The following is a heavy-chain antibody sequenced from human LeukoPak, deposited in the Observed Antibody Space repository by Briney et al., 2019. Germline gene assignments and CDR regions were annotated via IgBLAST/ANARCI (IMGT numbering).Heavy chain of an antibody. D-gene: IGHD3-10*01. J-gene: IGHJ5*02. V-gene: IGHV3-53*01. CDR2: IYTGGST. Sequence: GGSLRLSCAASGFSVNSNYMSWVRQAPGKGLEWVSVIYTGGSTYYADSVKGRFTISRDISENMLYLQMNSLRAEDTAVYYCARLTGPIGPWGQGTLVTVSS. CDR1: GFSVNSNY. CDR3: ARLTGPIGP.